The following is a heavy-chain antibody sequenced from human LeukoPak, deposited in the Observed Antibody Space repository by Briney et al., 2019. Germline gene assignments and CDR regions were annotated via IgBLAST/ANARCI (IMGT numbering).Heavy chain of an antibody. Sequence: PGGSLRLSCAASGFTLRTYTMNWVRQAPGKWLEWVSSIDTGSHYIPYANSVKGRFTISRDKAKKSLFLQMRRLRAEDTAVYYCARGGVAANYYYCYAMDVWGQGTTVTVYS. V-gene: IGHV3-21*01. D-gene: IGHD2-21*01. CDR3: ARGGVAANYYYCYAMDV. CDR1: GFTLRTYT. J-gene: IGHJ6*02. CDR2: IDTGSHYI.